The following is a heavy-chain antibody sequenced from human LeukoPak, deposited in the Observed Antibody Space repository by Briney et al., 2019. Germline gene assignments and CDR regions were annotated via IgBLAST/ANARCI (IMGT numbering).Heavy chain of an antibody. CDR3: ARRVLLWFGESNNWFDP. V-gene: IGHV4-39*01. Sequence: SETLSLTRTVSGGSISSSSYYWGWIRQPPGKGLEWIGSIYYSGSTYYNPSLKSRVTISVDTSKNQFSLKLSSVTAADTAVYYCARRVLLWFGESNNWFDPWGQGTLVTVSS. D-gene: IGHD3-10*01. CDR2: IYYSGST. J-gene: IGHJ5*02. CDR1: GGSISSSSYY.